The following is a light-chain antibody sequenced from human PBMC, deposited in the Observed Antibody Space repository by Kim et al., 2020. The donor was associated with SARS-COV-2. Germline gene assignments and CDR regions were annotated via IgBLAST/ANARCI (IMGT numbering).Light chain of an antibody. CDR2: QDT. CDR1: RLGDKY. J-gene: IGLJ1*01. V-gene: IGLV3-1*01. CDR3: QAWDSSTYV. Sequence: SMAQGQTASNAGSGDRLGDKYACWYQQTPGQSHVVDIYQDTKRPSGIPGRFSGANSGNTATLTISGTQAMDEADYYCQAWDSSTYVFGTGTKVTVL.